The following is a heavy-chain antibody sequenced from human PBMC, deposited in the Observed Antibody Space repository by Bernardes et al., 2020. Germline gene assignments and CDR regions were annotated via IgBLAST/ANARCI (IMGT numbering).Heavy chain of an antibody. CDR1: GFTFRIYP. Sequence: GGSLRLSCVASGFTFRIYPMTWVRQSPGQGLEWVSRISGGGDRTYYADSAKGRFIISRDNSKSALYLQMNNLRVEDGAIYFCAKFNGATGDNFWSGPYMDVWGKGTTVSVSS. J-gene: IGHJ6*03. V-gene: IGHV3-23*01. D-gene: IGHD3-3*01. CDR3: AKFNGATGDNFWSGPYMDV. CDR2: ISGGGDRT.